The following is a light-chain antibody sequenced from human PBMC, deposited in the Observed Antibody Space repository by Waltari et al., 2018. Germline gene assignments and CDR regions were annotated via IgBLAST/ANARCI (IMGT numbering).Light chain of an antibody. CDR3: SSYTSSYTYV. CDR1: SSDVGVYKY. CDR2: DVN. V-gene: IGLV2-14*01. Sequence: QSALTQPASVSGSPGQPITISCTGTSSDVGVYKYVSWYQQHPGKAPKLMIYDVNKRPSGVSDRFSGSKSGTTASLTISGLQAEDEADYYCSSYTSSYTYVFGTGTKVTVL. J-gene: IGLJ1*01.